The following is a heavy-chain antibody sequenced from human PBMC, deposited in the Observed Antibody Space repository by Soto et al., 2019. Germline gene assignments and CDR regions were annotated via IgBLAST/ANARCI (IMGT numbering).Heavy chain of an antibody. Sequence: GSLRLSCAASGFTFSNYWMHWVRQAPGKGLVWVSRIKTDGSVISYADSVKGRFTISRDNAQNTLYLQMNSLRAEDTAVYYCAKTRYYYDSSGYYFYFDYWGQGTLVTVSS. D-gene: IGHD3-22*01. CDR1: GFTFSNYW. CDR2: IKTDGSVI. CDR3: AKTRYYYDSSGYYFYFDY. V-gene: IGHV3-74*01. J-gene: IGHJ4*02.